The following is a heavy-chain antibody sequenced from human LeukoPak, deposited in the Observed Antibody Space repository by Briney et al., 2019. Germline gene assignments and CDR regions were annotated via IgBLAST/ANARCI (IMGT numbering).Heavy chain of an antibody. CDR3: ARGHRDYPYYCDN. J-gene: IGHJ4*02. V-gene: IGHV4-30-2*01. Sequence: PSETLSLTCTVSGGSISRDTYSYNWIRQPPGKGLDWFGYIFHTGNTYYSPSLKSRVTIAIDMSKNQFSLKLSSVTVADTAVYFCARGHRDYPYYCDNWGQGTLVTVS. CDR2: IFHTGNT. D-gene: IGHD4-17*01. CDR1: GGSISRDTYS.